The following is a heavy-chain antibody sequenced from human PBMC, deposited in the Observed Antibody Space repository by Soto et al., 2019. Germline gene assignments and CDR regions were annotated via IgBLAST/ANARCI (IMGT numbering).Heavy chain of an antibody. Sequence: QVQLQESGPGLVKPSQTLSLTCTVSGGSISSGDYYWSWIRQPPGKGLEWIGYIYYSGSTYYNPSLKRRVTISVDTSKNQFSLKLSSVTAADTAVYYCARATWIQPGGFGWFDPWGQGTLVTVSS. V-gene: IGHV4-30-4*01. CDR1: GGSISSGDYY. CDR3: ARATWIQPGGFGWFDP. J-gene: IGHJ5*02. CDR2: IYYSGST. D-gene: IGHD5-18*01.